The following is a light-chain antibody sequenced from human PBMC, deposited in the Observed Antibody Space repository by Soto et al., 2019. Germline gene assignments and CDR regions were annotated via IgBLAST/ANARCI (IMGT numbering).Light chain of an antibody. Sequence: QSVLTQPASVSGSPGQSITISCTGTSSDVGGYNYVSWYQQHPGKAPKLMIYEVSNRPSGVSNRFSGSKSGNTASLTISGLQAQDEAAYYCSSYTSSSNYVFGTGTKVTVL. V-gene: IGLV2-14*01. J-gene: IGLJ1*01. CDR2: EVS. CDR3: SSYTSSSNYV. CDR1: SSDVGGYNY.